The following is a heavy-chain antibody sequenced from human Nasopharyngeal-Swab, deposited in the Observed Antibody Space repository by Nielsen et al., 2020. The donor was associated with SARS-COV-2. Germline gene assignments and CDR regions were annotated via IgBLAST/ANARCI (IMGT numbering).Heavy chain of an antibody. CDR1: GFTVSSNY. CDR2: IKQDGSEK. CDR3: ARDESYYYYGMDV. Sequence: GGSLRLSCAASGFTVSSNYMSWVRQAPGKGLEWVANIKQDGSEKYYVDSVKGRFTISRDNAKNSLYLQMNSLRAEDTAVYYCARDESYYYYGMDVWGQGTTVTVSS. J-gene: IGHJ6*02. V-gene: IGHV3-7*01.